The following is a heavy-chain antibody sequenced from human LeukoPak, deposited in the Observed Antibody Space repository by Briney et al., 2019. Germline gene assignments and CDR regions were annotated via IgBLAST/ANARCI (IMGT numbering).Heavy chain of an antibody. CDR2: ISGSGGST. D-gene: IGHD2-2*01. CDR1: GFIFRSHW. CDR3: AKDLGYCSSTSCYGDDY. V-gene: IGHV3-23*01. Sequence: GGSLRLSCAASGFIFRSHWMSWVRQAPGKGLEWVSAISGSGGSTYYADSVKGRFTISRDNSKNTLYLQMNSLRAEDTAVYYCAKDLGYCSSTSCYGDDYWGQGTLVTVSS. J-gene: IGHJ4*02.